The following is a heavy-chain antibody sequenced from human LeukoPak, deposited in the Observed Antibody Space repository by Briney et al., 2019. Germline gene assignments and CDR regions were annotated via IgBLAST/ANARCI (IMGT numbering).Heavy chain of an antibody. Sequence: TSETLSLTCTVSGGSIGSNSYYWGWIRQPPGKGLEWIGSIYYSGSTYYNPSLKSRVTISVDTSKNQFSLKLSSVTAADTAVYYCATKGGSGSSYFDYWGQGTLVTVSS. CDR1: GGSIGSNSYY. V-gene: IGHV4-39*01. D-gene: IGHD3-10*01. CDR2: IYYSGST. CDR3: ATKGGSGSSYFDY. J-gene: IGHJ4*02.